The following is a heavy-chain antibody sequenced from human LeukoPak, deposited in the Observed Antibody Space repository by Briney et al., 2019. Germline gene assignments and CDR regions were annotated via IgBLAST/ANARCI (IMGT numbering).Heavy chain of an antibody. D-gene: IGHD4-17*01. CDR1: GFTFSRYE. J-gene: IGHJ4*02. V-gene: IGHV3-48*03. CDR2: ISSSDSAI. Sequence: GGSLRLSCAASGFTFSRYEMNWVRQAPGKRLEWVSYISSSDSAIYYADSVRGRFTISRDNAQNSLYLQMNSLRAEDTAVYYCARGSGSDYGDCFDYWGQGTLVTVSS. CDR3: ARGSGSDYGDCFDY.